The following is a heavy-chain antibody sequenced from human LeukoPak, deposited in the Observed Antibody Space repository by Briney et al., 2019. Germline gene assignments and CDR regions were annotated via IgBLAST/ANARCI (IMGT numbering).Heavy chain of an antibody. J-gene: IGHJ4*02. CDR2: INHSGST. D-gene: IGHD3-9*01. V-gene: IGHV4-34*01. Sequence: PSETLSLTCTVSGGSISSYYWSWIRQPPGKGLEWIGEINHSGSTNYNPSLKSRVTISVDTSKNQFSLKLSSVTAADTAVYYCARHGSQSSGYYYWGQGTLVTVSS. CDR3: ARHGSQSSGYYY. CDR1: GGSISSYY.